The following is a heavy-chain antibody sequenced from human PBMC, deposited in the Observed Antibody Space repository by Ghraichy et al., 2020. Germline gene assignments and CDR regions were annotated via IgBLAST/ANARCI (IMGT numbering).Heavy chain of an antibody. CDR3: TRGAPLLPRIQLWFLLSHYGMDV. J-gene: IGHJ6*02. V-gene: IGHV3-49*03. CDR1: GFTFGDYA. D-gene: IGHD5-18*01. CDR2: IRSKAYGGTT. Sequence: GGSLRLSCTASGFTFGDYAMSWFRQAPGKGLEWVGFIRSKAYGGTTEYAASVKGRFTISRDDSKSIAYLQMNSLKTEDTAVYYCTRGAPLLPRIQLWFLLSHYGMDVWGQGTTVTVSS.